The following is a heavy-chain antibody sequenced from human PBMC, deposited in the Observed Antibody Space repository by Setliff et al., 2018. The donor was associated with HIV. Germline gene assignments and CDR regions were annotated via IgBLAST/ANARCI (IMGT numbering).Heavy chain of an antibody. CDR2: IYTSGST. Sequence: SETLSLTCTVSGGSISSGSYYWSWIRQPAGKGLEWIGRIYTSGSTNYNPSLKSRVTISVDTSKNQFSLKLSSVTAADTAVYYCARGGSGSPSDYWGQGTLVTVSS. J-gene: IGHJ4*02. V-gene: IGHV4-61*02. D-gene: IGHD1-26*01. CDR1: GGSISSGSYY. CDR3: ARGGSGSPSDY.